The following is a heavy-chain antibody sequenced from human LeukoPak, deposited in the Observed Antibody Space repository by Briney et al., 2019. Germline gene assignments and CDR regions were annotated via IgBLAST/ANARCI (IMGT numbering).Heavy chain of an antibody. J-gene: IGHJ3*02. CDR3: ARWIITQGTFDS. D-gene: IGHD3-10*01. V-gene: IGHV4-4*07. Sequence: KPSETLSLTCTLSGGSISTYYWNWLRQPAGKGLEWIGCIYTSGSTNYHPSLKTRVTLSLDTSKNQFSLKLTSVTAAHTAVYHCARWIITQGTFDSWAQGTMVTVSS. CDR2: IYTSGST. CDR1: GGSISTYY.